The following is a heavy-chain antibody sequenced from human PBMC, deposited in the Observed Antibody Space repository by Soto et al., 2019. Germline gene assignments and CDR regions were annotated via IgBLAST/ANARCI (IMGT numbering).Heavy chain of an antibody. J-gene: IGHJ3*02. CDR1: GGSFSGYY. Sequence: QVQLQQWGAGLLKPSETLSLTCAVYGGSFSGYYWSWIRQPPGKGLEWIGEINHSGSTNYNPSLKSRVTISVDTSKTQFSLKLSSVTAADTAVYYCASRRFVVVPAAIRGAFDIWGQGTMVTVSS. CDR2: INHSGST. CDR3: ASRRFVVVPAAIRGAFDI. V-gene: IGHV4-34*01. D-gene: IGHD2-2*01.